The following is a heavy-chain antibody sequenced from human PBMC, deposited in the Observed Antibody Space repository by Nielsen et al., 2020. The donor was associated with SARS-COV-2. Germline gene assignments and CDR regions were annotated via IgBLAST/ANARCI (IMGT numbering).Heavy chain of an antibody. Sequence: GSLRLSCTVSGGSISSSSYYWGWIRQPPGKGLEWIGSIYYSGSTYYNPSLKSRVTISVDTSKNQFSLKLSSVTAADTAVYYCARHTASFSRDYGNHWYFDLWGRGTLVTVSS. J-gene: IGHJ2*01. CDR3: ARHTASFSRDYGNHWYFDL. D-gene: IGHD4-17*01. V-gene: IGHV4-39*01. CDR2: IYYSGST. CDR1: GGSISSSSYY.